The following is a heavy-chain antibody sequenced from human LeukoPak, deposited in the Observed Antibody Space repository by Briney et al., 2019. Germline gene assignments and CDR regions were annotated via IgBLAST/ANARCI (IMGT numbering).Heavy chain of an antibody. CDR3: ARVVRSSWYPGYFQH. V-gene: IGHV3-48*03. Sequence: GGSLRLSCAASGFTFSSYEMNWVRQAPGKGLEWVSYISSSGSTIYYADSVKGRFTISRDNAKNSLYLQMNSLRAEDTAVYHCARVVRSSWYPGYFQHWGQGTLVTVSS. J-gene: IGHJ1*01. CDR1: GFTFSSYE. D-gene: IGHD6-13*01. CDR2: ISSSGSTI.